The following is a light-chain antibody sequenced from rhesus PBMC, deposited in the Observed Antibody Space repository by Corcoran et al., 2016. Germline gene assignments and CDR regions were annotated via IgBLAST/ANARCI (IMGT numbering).Light chain of an antibody. CDR1: QSVSSS. CDR2: DAS. CDR3: QQYSNWPLT. V-gene: IGKV3-35*01. J-gene: IGKJ4*01. Sequence: EIVLTQSPATLSLSPGERATLSCRASQSVSSSLAWYQQKPGQAPRLLIYDASSRATGIQDRFSGSGSGTDFTLTISSLEPEDVGVYYCQQYSNWPLTFGGGTKVELK.